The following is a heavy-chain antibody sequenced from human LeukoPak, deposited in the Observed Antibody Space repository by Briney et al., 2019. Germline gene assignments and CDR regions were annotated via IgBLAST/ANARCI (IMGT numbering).Heavy chain of an antibody. Sequence: ASVKVSCKASGGTFGSYTISWVRQAPGQGLEWMGRIIPILGIANYAQKFQGRVTITADKSTSTAYMELSNLRSEDTAVYYCASVYCSSTSCLNWFDPWGQGTLVTVSS. J-gene: IGHJ5*02. CDR1: GGTFGSYT. CDR3: ASVYCSSTSCLNWFDP. CDR2: IIPILGIA. V-gene: IGHV1-69*02. D-gene: IGHD2-2*01.